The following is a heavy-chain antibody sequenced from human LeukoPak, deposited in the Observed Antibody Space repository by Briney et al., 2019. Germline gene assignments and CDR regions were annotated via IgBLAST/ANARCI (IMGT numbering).Heavy chain of an antibody. Sequence: PGGSLRLSCAASGFTFSSYWMSWVCQAPGKGLEWVANIKQDGSEKYYVDSVKGRFTISRDNAKNSLYLQMNSLRAEDTAVYYCARGMYYDILTGYYQGYYFDYWGQGTLVTVSS. CDR2: IKQDGSEK. D-gene: IGHD3-9*01. J-gene: IGHJ4*02. CDR1: GFTFSSYW. CDR3: ARGMYYDILTGYYQGYYFDY. V-gene: IGHV3-7*01.